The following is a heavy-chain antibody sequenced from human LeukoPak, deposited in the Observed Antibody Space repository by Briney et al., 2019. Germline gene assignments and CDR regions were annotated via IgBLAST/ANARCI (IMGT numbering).Heavy chain of an antibody. CDR3: VREGEGPLSKDFDY. D-gene: IGHD2/OR15-2a*01. CDR1: GFTFTYHY. V-gene: IGHV1-2*02. Sequence: ASVKVSSTASGFTFTYHYIHSVGHGPGQGQEWMGYIGPHSNFPSSPQEFQGRVTMTRDASMSTAYMELTRLTSDDTAVYYCVREGEGPLSKDFDYWGQGTLVTVSS. J-gene: IGHJ4*02. CDR2: IGPHSNFP.